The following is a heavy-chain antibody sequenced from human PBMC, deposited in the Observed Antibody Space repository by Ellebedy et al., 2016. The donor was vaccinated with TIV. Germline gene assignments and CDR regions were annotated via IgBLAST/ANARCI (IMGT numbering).Heavy chain of an antibody. CDR2: ISYDGSNK. CDR3: ARDREIWATGTNYYGIDV. V-gene: IGHV3-30-3*01. J-gene: IGHJ6*02. Sequence: GGSLRLXCAASGFTFSSYAMHWVRQAPGKGLEWVAVISYDGSNKYYADSVKGRLTISRDNSKNTLYLQMNSLRAEDTAVYYCARDREIWATGTNYYGIDVWGQGTTVTVSS. CDR1: GFTFSSYA. D-gene: IGHD3-16*01.